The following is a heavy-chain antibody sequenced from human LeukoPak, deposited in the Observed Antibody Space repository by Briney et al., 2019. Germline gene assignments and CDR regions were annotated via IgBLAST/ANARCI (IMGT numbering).Heavy chain of an antibody. CDR3: AREGEIAAAGPYYFDY. CDR1: GFTFSSYW. V-gene: IGHV3-7*01. J-gene: IGHJ4*02. Sequence: GGSLRLSCAASGFTFSSYWMSWVRQAPGKGLEWVANIKQDGSEKYYVDSVKGRFTISRGNAKNSLYLQMNSLRAEDTAVYYCAREGEIAAAGPYYFDYWGQGTLVTVSS. CDR2: IKQDGSEK. D-gene: IGHD6-13*01.